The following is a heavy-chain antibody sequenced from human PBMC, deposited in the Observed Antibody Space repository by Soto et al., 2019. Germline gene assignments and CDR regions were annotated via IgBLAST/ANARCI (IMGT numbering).Heavy chain of an antibody. Sequence: GGSLRLSCAASGFTFSSYAMTWVRQAAGKGLEWVSAISGSGCSTYYADSVKGRFTISRXXSXXXXXXXXXSLRAEDTAVYYCAKDGSGSYKRYYMDVWGKGTTVTVSS. CDR2: ISGSGCST. D-gene: IGHD3-10*01. CDR3: AKDGSGSYKRYYMDV. V-gene: IGHV3-23*01. J-gene: IGHJ6*03. CDR1: GFTFSSYA.